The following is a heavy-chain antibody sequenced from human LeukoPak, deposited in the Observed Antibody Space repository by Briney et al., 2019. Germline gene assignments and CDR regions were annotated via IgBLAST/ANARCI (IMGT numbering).Heavy chain of an antibody. V-gene: IGHV3-23*01. CDR2: ISASGADT. D-gene: IGHD5-18*01. CDR1: GLTFSNAW. Sequence: PGGSLRLSCTASGLTFSNAWMSWVRQAPGRGLEWVSSISASGADTYYPDSVRGRFTISRDNSKNTLYLQMNSLRAEDTALYFCAKAYSFDSWGQGTLVTVSS. J-gene: IGHJ5*01. CDR3: AKAYSFDS.